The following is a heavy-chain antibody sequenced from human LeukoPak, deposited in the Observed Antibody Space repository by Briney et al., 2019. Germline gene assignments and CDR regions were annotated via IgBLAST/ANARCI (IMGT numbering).Heavy chain of an antibody. J-gene: IGHJ6*03. Sequence: GASVKVSCKASGGTFSSYAISWVRQAPGQGLEWMGWISAYNGNTNYAQKLQGRVTMTTDTSTSTAYMELRSLRSDDTAVYYCARAVHWAARQTFYMDVWGKGTTVTVSS. CDR1: GGTFSSYA. CDR3: ARAVHWAARQTFYMDV. CDR2: ISAYNGNT. V-gene: IGHV1-18*04. D-gene: IGHD2-15*01.